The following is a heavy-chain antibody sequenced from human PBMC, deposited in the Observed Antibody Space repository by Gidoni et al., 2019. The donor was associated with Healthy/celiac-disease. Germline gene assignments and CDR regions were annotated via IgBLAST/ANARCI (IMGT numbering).Heavy chain of an antibody. Sequence: CAASGFTFSSYCMHWVRQAPGKGLEWVAVISYDGSNKYYADSVKGRFTISRDNSKNTLYLQMNSLRAEDTAVYYCAKAPPRRDDYGDYLPLAYWGQGTLVTVSS. V-gene: IGHV3-30*18. J-gene: IGHJ4*02. CDR3: AKAPPRRDDYGDYLPLAY. D-gene: IGHD4-17*01. CDR1: GFTFSSYC. CDR2: ISYDGSNK.